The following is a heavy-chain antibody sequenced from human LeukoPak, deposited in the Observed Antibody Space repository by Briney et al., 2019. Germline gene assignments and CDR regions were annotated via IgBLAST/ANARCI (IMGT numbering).Heavy chain of an antibody. V-gene: IGHV1-69*04. CDR1: GGTFSSYA. Sequence: ASVKVSCTASGGTFSSYAISWVRQAPGQGLEWMGRIIPILGIANYAQKFQGRVTITADKSTSTAYMELSSLRSEDTAVYYCARVGEDCSGGSCYVLFDYWGQGTLVTVSS. D-gene: IGHD2-15*01. J-gene: IGHJ4*02. CDR2: IIPILGIA. CDR3: ARVGEDCSGGSCYVLFDY.